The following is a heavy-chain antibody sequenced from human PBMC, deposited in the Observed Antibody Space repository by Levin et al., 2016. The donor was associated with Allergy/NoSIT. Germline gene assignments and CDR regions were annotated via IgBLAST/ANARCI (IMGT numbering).Heavy chain of an antibody. Sequence: WIRQPPGKGLEWIGYIFYTGSTSYYNPSLKSRLTMSTDTSKNQFSLNLKSVTAADTAVYYCARASRFSTSSWYAFFDYWGQGTLVTVSS. J-gene: IGHJ4*02. CDR3: ARASRFSTSSWYAFFDY. CDR2: IFYTGST. D-gene: IGHD6-13*01. V-gene: IGHV4-31*02.